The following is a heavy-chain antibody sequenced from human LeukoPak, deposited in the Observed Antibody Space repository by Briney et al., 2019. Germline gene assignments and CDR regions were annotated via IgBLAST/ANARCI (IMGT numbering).Heavy chain of an antibody. V-gene: IGHV4-39*07. CDR3: ARAPRASAAFDY. CDR1: GGSISSSSYY. CDR2: IYYSGST. D-gene: IGHD6-25*01. J-gene: IGHJ4*02. Sequence: SETLSLTCTVSGGSISSSSYYWGWIRQPPGKGLEWIGSIYYSGSTYYNPSLKSRVTISVDTSKNQFFLKLSSVTAADTAVYYCARAPRASAAFDYWGQGTLVTVSS.